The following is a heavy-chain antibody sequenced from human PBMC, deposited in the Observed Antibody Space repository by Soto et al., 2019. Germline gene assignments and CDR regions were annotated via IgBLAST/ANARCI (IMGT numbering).Heavy chain of an antibody. CDR2: IIHTGTT. CDR3: ARVPDPLTIYRRSGRTKRELDY. CDR1: GGSVSSGNYY. D-gene: IGHD3-10*01. Sequence: SETLSLTCTVSGGSVSSGNYYWSWIRQPPGKGLEWIGYIIHTGTTNYNPSLKSRVTISVDTSKNQFSLKLSSVTAADTAVYYCARVPDPLTIYRRSGRTKRELDYWGQGTLVTVSS. J-gene: IGHJ4*02. V-gene: IGHV4-61*01.